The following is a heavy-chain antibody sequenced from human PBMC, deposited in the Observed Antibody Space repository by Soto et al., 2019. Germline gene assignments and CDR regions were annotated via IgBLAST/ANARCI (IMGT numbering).Heavy chain of an antibody. V-gene: IGHV3-30*18. CDR3: AKDPFRHGYNMIDY. CDR1: GFTFSSYG. CDR2: ISYDGSNK. J-gene: IGHJ4*02. Sequence: GGSLRLSCAASGFTFSSYGMHWVRQAPGKGLEWVAVISYDGSNKYYADSVRGRFTISRDNSKNTLYLQMNSLRAEDTAVYYCAKDPFRHGYNMIDYWGQGTLVTVSS. D-gene: IGHD5-12*01.